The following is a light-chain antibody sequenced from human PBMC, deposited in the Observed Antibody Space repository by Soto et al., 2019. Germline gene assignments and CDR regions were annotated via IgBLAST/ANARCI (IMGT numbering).Light chain of an antibody. CDR1: NIGSKN. J-gene: IGLJ1*01. V-gene: IGLV3-9*01. Sequence: SYELTQPLSVSVALGQTARITCGGNNIGSKNVHWYQQKPGQAPVLVIYRDSNRPSGIPERFSGSNSGNTATLTISRAQAGDEADYYCQVGDILYVFGTGTKLTVL. CDR2: RDS. CDR3: QVGDILYV.